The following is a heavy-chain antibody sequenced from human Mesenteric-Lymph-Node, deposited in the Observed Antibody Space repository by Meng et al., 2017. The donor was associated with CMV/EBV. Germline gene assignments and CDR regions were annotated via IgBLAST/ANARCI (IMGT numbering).Heavy chain of an antibody. CDR1: GFTFSSYA. J-gene: IGHJ6*02. V-gene: IGHV3-30-3*01. D-gene: IGHD3-22*01. Sequence: GESLKISCAASGFTFSSYAMHWVRQAPGKGLEWVAVISHDGSNKYYADSVKGRFTISRDNSKNTLYLQMNSLRAEDTAVYYCARTYYYDSSGYSFWYHYYYGMDVWGQGTTVTVSS. CDR2: ISHDGSNK. CDR3: ARTYYYDSSGYSFWYHYYYGMDV.